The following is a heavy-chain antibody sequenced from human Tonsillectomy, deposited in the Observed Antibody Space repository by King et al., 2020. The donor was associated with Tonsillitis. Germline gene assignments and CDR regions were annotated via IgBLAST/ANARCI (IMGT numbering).Heavy chain of an antibody. CDR2: MYYIGTI. Sequence: QLQESGPGVVKPSETLSLTCTVSGGSISSSDHYWAWIRQPPGKGLEWIGYMYYIGTIFYNPSLKGRITISGGTSENRFSLKLSSVTAADTAVYFCARSVSGSFDYWGQGALVTVSS. J-gene: IGHJ4*02. CDR1: GGSISSSDHY. V-gene: IGHV4-39*01. CDR3: ARSVSGSFDY. D-gene: IGHD1-26*01.